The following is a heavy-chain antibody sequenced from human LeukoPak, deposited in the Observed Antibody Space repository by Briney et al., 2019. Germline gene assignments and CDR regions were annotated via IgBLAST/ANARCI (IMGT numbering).Heavy chain of an antibody. D-gene: IGHD1-7*01. CDR1: GGTFSSYA. CDR3: ARGTKSSPQQFHYYYMDV. CDR2: IIPIFGTA. V-gene: IGHV1-69*13. J-gene: IGHJ6*03. Sequence: SVKVSCKASGGTFSSYAISWVRQAPGQGLEWMGGIIPIFGTANYAQKFQGRVTITADESTSTAYMELSSLRSEDTAVYYCARGTKSSPQQFHYYYMDVWGKGTTVTVSS.